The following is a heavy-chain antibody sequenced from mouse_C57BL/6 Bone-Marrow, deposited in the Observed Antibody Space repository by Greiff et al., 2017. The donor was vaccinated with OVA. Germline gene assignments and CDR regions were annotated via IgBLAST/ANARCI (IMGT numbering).Heavy chain of an antibody. CDR3: ARPGYFDY. V-gene: IGHV1-4*01. CDR2: INPSSGYT. J-gene: IGHJ2*01. Sequence: QVHVKQSGAELARPGASVKMSCKASGYTFTSYTMHWVKQRPGQGLEWIGYINPSSGYTKYNQKFKDKATLTADKSSSTAYMQLSSLTSEDSAVYYCARPGYFDYWGQGTTLTVSS. CDR1: GYTFTSYT.